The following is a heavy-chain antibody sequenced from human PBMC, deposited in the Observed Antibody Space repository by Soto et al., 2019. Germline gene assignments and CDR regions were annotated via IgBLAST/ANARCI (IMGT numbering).Heavy chain of an antibody. J-gene: IGHJ5*02. D-gene: IGHD3-9*01. V-gene: IGHV3-23*01. Sequence: GGSLRLSCAASGFTFSSYAMSWVRQAPGKGLEWVSAISGSGGSTYYADSVKGRFTISRDNSKNTLYLQMNSLRAEDTAVYYCAKDRLLYFDWPDDWFDPWGQGTLVTVSS. CDR1: GFTFSSYA. CDR2: ISGSGGST. CDR3: AKDRLLYFDWPDDWFDP.